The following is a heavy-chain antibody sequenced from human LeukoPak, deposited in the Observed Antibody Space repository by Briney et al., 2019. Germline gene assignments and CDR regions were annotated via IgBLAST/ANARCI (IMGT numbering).Heavy chain of an antibody. V-gene: IGHV4-61*02. CDR3: AREPYDYVWGSYRRGYYFDY. CDR1: GGSISSGSYY. J-gene: IGHJ4*02. CDR2: IYTSGST. Sequence: SETLSLTCTVSGGSISSGSYYWSWIRQPAGKGLEWIGRIYTSGSTNYNPSLKSRVTISVDTSKNQFSLKLSSVTAADTAVYYCAREPYDYVWGSYRRGYYFDYWGQGTLVTVSS. D-gene: IGHD3-16*02.